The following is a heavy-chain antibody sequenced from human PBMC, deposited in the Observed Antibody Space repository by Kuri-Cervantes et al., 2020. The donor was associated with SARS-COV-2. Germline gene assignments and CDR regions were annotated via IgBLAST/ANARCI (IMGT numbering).Heavy chain of an antibody. V-gene: IGHV3-23*01. J-gene: IGHJ3*02. CDR1: GFTFIMYD. D-gene: IGHD3-10*01. CDR3: AKDYYGSGTHAFDI. CDR2: ISGSGGST. Sequence: GESLKISCAASGFTFIMYDLSWVRQAPGKGLEWVSAISGSGGSTYYADSVRGRFTISRDNSKNTLYLQMGSLRAEDTALYYCAKDYYGSGTHAFDIWAQGTMVTVSS.